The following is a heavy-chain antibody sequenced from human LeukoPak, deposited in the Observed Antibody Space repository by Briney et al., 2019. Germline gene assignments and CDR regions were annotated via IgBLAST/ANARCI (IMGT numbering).Heavy chain of an antibody. CDR1: GYTFTSYG. CDR2: ISAYNGNT. CDR3: ARPVDYGGNSVWWDY. D-gene: IGHD4-23*01. Sequence: ASVKVSCKASGYTFTSYGISWVRQAPGQGLEWMGWISAYNGNTNYAQKLQGRVTMTTDTSTSTAYMELRSLRSDDTAVYYCARPVDYGGNSVWWDYWGQGTLVTVSA. V-gene: IGHV1-18*01. J-gene: IGHJ4*02.